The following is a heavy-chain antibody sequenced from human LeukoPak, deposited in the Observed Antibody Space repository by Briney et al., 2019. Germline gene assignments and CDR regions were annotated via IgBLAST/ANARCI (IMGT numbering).Heavy chain of an antibody. V-gene: IGHV3-23*01. CDR2: ISGTGGNT. CDR3: AKASSPSSGCITY. Sequence: GGSLRLSCAASGFTFSSYAMSWVRQAPGKGLEWVSGISGTGGNTDHADSVKGRFTISRDNSKDTLYLQMNSLRAEDTAIYYCAKASSPSSGCITYWGQGTLVTASS. J-gene: IGHJ4*02. D-gene: IGHD3-22*01. CDR1: GFTFSSYA.